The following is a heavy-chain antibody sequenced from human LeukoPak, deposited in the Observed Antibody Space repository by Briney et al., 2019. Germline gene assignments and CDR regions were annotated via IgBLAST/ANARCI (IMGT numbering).Heavy chain of an antibody. CDR3: ARTTEGYCRGRSCYSYYYYMDV. V-gene: IGHV4-59*01. D-gene: IGHD2-15*01. CDR2: IYYSGST. J-gene: IGHJ6*03. CDR1: SGSIGSYY. Sequence: SETLSLTCTVSSGSIGSYYWSWIRQPPGKGLEWIGYIYYSGSTNYNPSLKSRVTISVDTSKNQFSLKLSSVTAADTAVYYCARTTEGYCRGRSCYSYYYYMDVWGKGTTVTVSS.